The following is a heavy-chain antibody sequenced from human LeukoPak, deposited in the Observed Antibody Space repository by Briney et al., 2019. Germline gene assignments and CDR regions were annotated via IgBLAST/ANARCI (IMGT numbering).Heavy chain of an antibody. CDR3: ATISAQTFDI. J-gene: IGHJ3*02. CDR2: IKPDGIDK. D-gene: IGHD5-24*01. CDR1: GFTFRSHW. Sequence: GPCLRLSCVGAGFTFRSHWVNWVRQSPGKGLEWVANIKPDGIDKYYVDSARGRFTVSRDNAKNSAFLQMNSLRAEDTAIYYCATISAQTFDIWGQGTLVSVSS. V-gene: IGHV3-7*01.